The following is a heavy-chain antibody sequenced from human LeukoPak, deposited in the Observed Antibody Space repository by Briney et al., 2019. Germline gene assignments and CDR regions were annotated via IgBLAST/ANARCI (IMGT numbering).Heavy chain of an antibody. D-gene: IGHD2-2*01. Sequence: SGGSLKLSCAASGFTFSTYWIHWVRQAPGKGLVWVSRINTDGSTTSYADSVKGRFTISRDNAKSTLYLQMNSLRADDTAVYYCVRDMHGPHDYWGQGTLVTVSA. CDR2: INTDGSTT. CDR3: VRDMHGPHDY. CDR1: GFTFSTYW. V-gene: IGHV3-74*01. J-gene: IGHJ4*02.